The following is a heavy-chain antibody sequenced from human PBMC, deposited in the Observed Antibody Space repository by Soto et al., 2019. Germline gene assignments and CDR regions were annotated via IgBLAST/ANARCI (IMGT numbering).Heavy chain of an antibody. V-gene: IGHV3-33*01. CDR3: AREVQWFGARGMDV. D-gene: IGHD3-10*01. CDR1: GFTFSSYG. Sequence: QVQLVESGGGVVQPGRSLRLSCAASGFTFSSYGMHWVRQAPGKGLEWVAVIWYDGSNKYYADSVKGRFTISRDNSKNTLYLQMNSLRAEDTAVYYCAREVQWFGARGMDVWGQGTTVTVSS. CDR2: IWYDGSNK. J-gene: IGHJ6*02.